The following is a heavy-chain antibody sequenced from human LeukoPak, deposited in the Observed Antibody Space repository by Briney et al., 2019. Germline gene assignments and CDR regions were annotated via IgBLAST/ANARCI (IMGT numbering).Heavy chain of an antibody. D-gene: IGHD6-19*01. V-gene: IGHV3-21*01. CDR1: GFTFSSYS. CDR2: ISSSSSYI. CDR3: ARGTSSGWSYFDY. J-gene: IGHJ4*02. Sequence: GGSLRLSCAASGFTFSSYSMNWVRQAPGKGLEWFSSISSSSSYIYYADSVKGRFTISRDNAQNSLYLQMNSLRAEDTAVFYCARGTSSGWSYFDYWGQGTLVTVSS.